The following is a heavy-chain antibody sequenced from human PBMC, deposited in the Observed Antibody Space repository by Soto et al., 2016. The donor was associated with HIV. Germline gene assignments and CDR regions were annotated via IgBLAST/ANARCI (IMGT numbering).Heavy chain of an antibody. CDR2: INPNSGGT. Sequence: QVQLVQSGAEVKKPGASVKVSCKASGYTFTGYYMHWVRQAPGQGLEWMGWINPNSGGTNYAQKFQGRVTITRNTSKSTAYMELSSLRSEDTAVYYCARGGRIAAAAPDYWGQGTLVTVSS. CDR3: ARGGRIAAAAPDY. D-gene: IGHD6-13*01. CDR1: GYTFTGYY. J-gene: IGHJ4*02. V-gene: IGHV1-2*02.